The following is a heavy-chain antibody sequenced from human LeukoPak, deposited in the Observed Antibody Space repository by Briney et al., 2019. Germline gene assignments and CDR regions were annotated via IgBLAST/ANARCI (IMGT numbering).Heavy chain of an antibody. J-gene: IGHJ4*02. D-gene: IGHD3-10*01. Sequence: PGEPLKISCKGSGYSFTRYWISWVRKMPGKGPEWMGRIDPSDSYTNYSPSFQGHVTISADKSISTAYLQWSSLKASDTAMYYCARLKTGSGSYYPPEYWGQGTLVTVSS. CDR2: IDPSDSYT. CDR1: GYSFTRYW. V-gene: IGHV5-10-1*01. CDR3: ARLKTGSGSYYPPEY.